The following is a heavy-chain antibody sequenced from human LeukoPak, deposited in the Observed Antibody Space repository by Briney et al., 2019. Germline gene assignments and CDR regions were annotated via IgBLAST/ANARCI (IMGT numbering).Heavy chain of an antibody. D-gene: IGHD2-2*01. J-gene: IGHJ4*02. CDR3: ARDICSSTRCKIGYFDY. CDR2: IIPIFGTA. Sequence: SVKVSCKASGGTFSSYAISWVRQAPGQGLEWMGGIIPIFGTANYAQKFQGRVTITTDESTSTAYMELSSLRSEDTAVYYCARDICSSTRCKIGYFDYWGQGTLVTVSS. V-gene: IGHV1-69*05. CDR1: GGTFSSYA.